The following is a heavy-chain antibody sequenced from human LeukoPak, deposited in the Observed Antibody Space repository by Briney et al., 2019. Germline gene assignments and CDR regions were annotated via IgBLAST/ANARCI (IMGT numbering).Heavy chain of an antibody. CDR3: ARGGGGSTVTTKFDY. Sequence: ASVKFYCKASGYTFVSYYMHCVRQAPGQGLELMGIINPSGGSTSYAQKFQGRVTVTRDTSTSTVYMELSSLRSEDTAVYYCARGGGGSTVTTKFDYWGQGTLVTVSS. CDR2: INPSGGST. V-gene: IGHV1-46*01. D-gene: IGHD4-17*01. CDR1: GYTFVSYY. J-gene: IGHJ4*02.